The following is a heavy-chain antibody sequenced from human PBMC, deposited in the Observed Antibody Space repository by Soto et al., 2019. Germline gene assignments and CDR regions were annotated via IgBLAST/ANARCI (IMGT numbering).Heavy chain of an antibody. CDR1: GFTFNIHW. CDR3: ARDNWNSY. Sequence: EVQLVESGGGLVQPGGSLRLSCVASGFTFNIHWMHWVRQAPGKGLEWGSRIDNDGSATTYADSVKGRFTISRDNAKNTLFLQMNTLRVDDTAVYYCARDNWNSYWGQGTLVTVSS. V-gene: IGHV3-74*01. CDR2: IDNDGSAT. D-gene: IGHD1-1*01. J-gene: IGHJ4*02.